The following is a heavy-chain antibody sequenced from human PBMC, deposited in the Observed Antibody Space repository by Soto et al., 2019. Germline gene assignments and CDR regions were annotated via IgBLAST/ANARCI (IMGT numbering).Heavy chain of an antibody. J-gene: IGHJ4*02. D-gene: IGHD4-17*01. CDR3: ARDPKDYGDHLDY. V-gene: IGHV1-8*01. CDR1: RYTFTSYD. CDR2: MNPNSGNT. Sequence: VASVKVSCKASRYTFTSYDINWVRQATGQGLEWMGWMNPNSGNTGYAQKFQGRVTMTRNTSISTAYMELSSLRSEDTAVYYCARDPKDYGDHLDYWGQGTLVPVSS.